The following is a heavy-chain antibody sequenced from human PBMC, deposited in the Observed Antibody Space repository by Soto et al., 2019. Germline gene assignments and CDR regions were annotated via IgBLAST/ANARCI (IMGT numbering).Heavy chain of an antibody. CDR1: GFTFRNYA. D-gene: IGHD3-9*01. Sequence: GGSLRLSCAVSGFTFRNYAMSWVRQAPGKGLEWVAGITGTGSSTSYSDSVRGRFTISRDNSKNTLYLLMNSLRAEDTAVYWCAKTPNSRLLNSWGQGALVTVSS. V-gene: IGHV3-23*01. CDR2: ITGTGSST. J-gene: IGHJ4*02. CDR3: AKTPNSRLLNS.